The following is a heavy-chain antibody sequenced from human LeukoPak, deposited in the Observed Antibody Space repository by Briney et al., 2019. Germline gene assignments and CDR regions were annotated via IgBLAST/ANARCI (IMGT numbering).Heavy chain of an antibody. CDR2: INHSGST. CDR1: GGSFSGYY. Sequence: PSETPSLTCAVYGGSFSGYYWSWIRQPPGKGLEWIGEINHSGSTNYNPSLKSRVTISVDTSKNQFSLKLSSVTAADTAVYYCARGRRHCSSTSCYGLYYYYYYMDVWGKGTTVTVSS. J-gene: IGHJ6*03. CDR3: ARGRRHCSSTSCYGLYYYYYYMDV. D-gene: IGHD2-2*01. V-gene: IGHV4-34*01.